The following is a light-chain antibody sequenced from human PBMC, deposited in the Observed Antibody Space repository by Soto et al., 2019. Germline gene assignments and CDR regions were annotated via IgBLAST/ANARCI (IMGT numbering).Light chain of an antibody. CDR2: DAS. CDR3: RQYNSYSRA. Sequence: DIQMTQSPSTLSASVGDRVTITCRDSQSISTWLAWYQQKPGKAPKLLIYDASSLESGVPSRFSGSGSETEFTLTITSLQPDDFATYYCRQYNSYSRAFGRGTKV. CDR1: QSISTW. V-gene: IGKV1-5*01. J-gene: IGKJ1*01.